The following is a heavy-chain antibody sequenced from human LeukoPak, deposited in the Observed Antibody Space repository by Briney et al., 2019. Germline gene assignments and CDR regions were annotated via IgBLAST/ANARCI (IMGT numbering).Heavy chain of an antibody. CDR3: ARDGRSSDWLRPNFDY. CDR1: GFTFSRYW. CDR2: IKQDASET. J-gene: IGHJ4*02. D-gene: IGHD6-19*01. V-gene: IGHV3-7*01. Sequence: QTGGSLRLSCAASGFTFSRYWTSWVRQAPGKGLEWVANIKQDASETYYVDTVNGRFTISRDNTTNSQSLQMSSLRAENTAVYYCARDGRSSDWLRPNFDYWGQGTLVTVSS.